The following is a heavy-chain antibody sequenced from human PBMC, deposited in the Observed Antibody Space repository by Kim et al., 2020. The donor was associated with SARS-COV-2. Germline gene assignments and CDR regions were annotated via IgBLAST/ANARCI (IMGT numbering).Heavy chain of an antibody. D-gene: IGHD5-18*01. J-gene: IGHJ4*02. Sequence: LKSRVTISVDTSKNQFSRKLSSVTAADTAVYYCARDGHTAMAGMGVVFDYWGQGTLVTVSS. CDR3: ARDGHTAMAGMGVVFDY. V-gene: IGHV4-39*07.